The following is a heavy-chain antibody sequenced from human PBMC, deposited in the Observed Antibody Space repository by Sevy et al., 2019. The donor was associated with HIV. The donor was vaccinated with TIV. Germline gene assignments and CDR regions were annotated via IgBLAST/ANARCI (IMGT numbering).Heavy chain of an antibody. CDR3: TRVDSSGHSDY. Sequence: SETLSLTCTVSGGSVSGYFWSWIRQPPGRGLEWIGNIHHSGTTKYNPSLKSRLTISVETSKNQFSLILTSATAADTAVYYCTRVDSSGHSDYWGQGTPVTVSS. D-gene: IGHD3-22*01. V-gene: IGHV4-59*02. CDR1: GGSVSGYF. CDR2: IHHSGTT. J-gene: IGHJ4*02.